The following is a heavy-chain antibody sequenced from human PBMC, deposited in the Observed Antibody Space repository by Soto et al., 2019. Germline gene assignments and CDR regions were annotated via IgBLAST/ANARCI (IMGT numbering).Heavy chain of an antibody. CDR1: GYTFTTYG. D-gene: IGHD6-19*01. J-gene: IGHJ4*02. V-gene: IGHV1-18*01. CDR2: ISANNGNT. CDR3: AMYSGWPYSRY. Sequence: QVQLVQSGAEVKTPGASVKVSCKASGYTFTTYGLNWVRPAPGQGLEWMGLISANNGNTKSAEKFQGRVTMTTDTSTSTVYMELRSPRSDDTAVYYCAMYSGWPYSRYWGQGTLVTVSS.